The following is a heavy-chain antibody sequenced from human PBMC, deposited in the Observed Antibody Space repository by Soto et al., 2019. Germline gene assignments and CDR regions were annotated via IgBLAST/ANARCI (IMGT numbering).Heavy chain of an antibody. Sequence: GGSLRLSCAASGFTVSSNYMSWVRQAPGKGLEWVSVIYSGGSTYYADSVKGRFTISRDNSKNTLYLQMNSLRAEDTAVYYCARDPDPYCSGGSCYEGPWFDPWGQGTLVTVSS. J-gene: IGHJ5*02. D-gene: IGHD2-15*01. CDR1: GFTVSSNY. V-gene: IGHV3-66*01. CDR2: IYSGGST. CDR3: ARDPDPYCSGGSCYEGPWFDP.